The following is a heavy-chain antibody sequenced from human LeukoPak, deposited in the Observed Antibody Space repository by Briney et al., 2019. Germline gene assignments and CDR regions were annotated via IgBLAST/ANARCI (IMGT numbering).Heavy chain of an antibody. Sequence: GRSLRLSCAASGFTFNSYGMHWVRQAPGKGLEWVAVISYDGSNKYYADSVKGRFAISRDNSKNTLYLQMNSLRAEDTAVYYCARGSRNSVDYWGQGTLVTVSS. V-gene: IGHV3-30*03. J-gene: IGHJ4*02. CDR2: ISYDGSNK. D-gene: IGHD4-23*01. CDR3: ARGSRNSVDY. CDR1: GFTFNSYG.